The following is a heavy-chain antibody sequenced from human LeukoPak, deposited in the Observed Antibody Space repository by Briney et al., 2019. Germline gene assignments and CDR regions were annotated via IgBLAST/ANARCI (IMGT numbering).Heavy chain of an antibody. CDR3: AKDLVAGIYGY. CDR2: IWYDGSNK. D-gene: IGHD6-19*01. V-gene: IGHV3-33*06. CDR1: GVTFGTYW. J-gene: IGHJ4*02. Sequence: GGSLRLSCVDSGVTFGTYWMTWVRQAPGKGLEWVAVIWYDGSNKYYADSVKGRFTISRDNSKNTLYLQMNSLRAEDTAVYYCAKDLVAGIYGYWGQGTLVTVSS.